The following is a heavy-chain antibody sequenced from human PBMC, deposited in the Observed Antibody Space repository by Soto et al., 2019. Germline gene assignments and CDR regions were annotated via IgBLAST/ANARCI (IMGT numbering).Heavy chain of an antibody. V-gene: IGHV4-59*01. J-gene: IGHJ4*02. Sequence: SETLSLTCTVSGGSISSYYWSWIRQPPGKGLEWIGYIYYSGSTNYNPSLKSRVTISVDTSKNQFSLKLSSVTAADTAVYYCARVSPYYDFWSSPEFYFDYWGQGTLVNVSS. CDR2: IYYSGST. CDR3: ARVSPYYDFWSSPEFYFDY. CDR1: GGSISSYY. D-gene: IGHD3-3*01.